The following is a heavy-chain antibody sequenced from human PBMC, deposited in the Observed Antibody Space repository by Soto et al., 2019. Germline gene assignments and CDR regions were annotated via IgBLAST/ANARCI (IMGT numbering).Heavy chain of an antibody. Sequence: EVQLVESGGGLVQPGGSLRLSCAASAFTFRNYWMSLVRQAPGQGLECVATIKQDGSEKYYVDSVKGRFTISRDNAKNSVYLQINSLTVEDTAMYYCARASRSTSGAIDYWGQGTLVTVSS. CDR3: ARASRSTSGAIDY. V-gene: IGHV3-7*04. D-gene: IGHD2-2*01. J-gene: IGHJ4*02. CDR1: AFTFRNYW. CDR2: IKQDGSEK.